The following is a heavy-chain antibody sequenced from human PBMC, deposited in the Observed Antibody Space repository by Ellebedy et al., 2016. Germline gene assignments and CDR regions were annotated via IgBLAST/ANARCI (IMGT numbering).Heavy chain of an antibody. CDR3: ARVEGSYVRDRYYSYYGMDV. V-gene: IGHV2-70*01. CDR2: IDWDDDK. CDR1: GFSLSTSGMC. D-gene: IGHD3-10*02. J-gene: IGHJ6*02. Sequence: SGPTLVKPTQTLTLTCTFSGFSLSTSGMCVSWIRQPPGKALEWLALIDWDDDKYYSTSLKTRLTISQDTSKNQVVLTMTNMNPVDTATYYCARVEGSYVRDRYYSYYGMDVWGQGTTVTVSS.